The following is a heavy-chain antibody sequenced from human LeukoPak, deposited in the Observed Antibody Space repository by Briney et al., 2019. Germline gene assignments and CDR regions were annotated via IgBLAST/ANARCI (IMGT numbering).Heavy chain of an antibody. Sequence: WGSLRLSCAASGFTFSSYWMHWVRQAPGKGLLWVSRINGDGSTTNYADSVKGRFTISRDNAKNTLYLQINSLRAEDMAVYYCARDRGFGDLSDWFDPWGQGTLVTVSS. D-gene: IGHD3-10*01. CDR1: GFTFSSYW. V-gene: IGHV3-74*01. CDR3: ARDRGFGDLSDWFDP. CDR2: INGDGSTT. J-gene: IGHJ5*02.